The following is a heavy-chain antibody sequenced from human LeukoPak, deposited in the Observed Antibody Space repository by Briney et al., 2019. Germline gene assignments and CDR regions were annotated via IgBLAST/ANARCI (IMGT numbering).Heavy chain of an antibody. CDR1: GFTFSGSA. CDR2: IRSKANSYAT. V-gene: IGHV3-73*01. J-gene: IGHJ3*02. Sequence: GGSLRLSCAASGFTFSGSAMHWVRQASGKGLEWVGRIRSKANSYATAYAASVKGRFTISRDDSENTAYLQMNSLKTEDTAVYYCARDQVPGPGGAFDIWGQGTMVTVSS. CDR3: ARDQVPGPGGAFDI. D-gene: IGHD1-1*01.